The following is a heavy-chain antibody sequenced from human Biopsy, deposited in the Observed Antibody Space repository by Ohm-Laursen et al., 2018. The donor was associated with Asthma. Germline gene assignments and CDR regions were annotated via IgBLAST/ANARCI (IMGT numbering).Heavy chain of an antibody. V-gene: IGHV4-39*06. CDR1: GGSMSSSSYY. J-gene: IGHJ5*02. CDR2: IDQSGYT. D-gene: IGHD1-20*01. Sequence: TLSLTCTVSGGSMSSSSYYWNWIRQPPGKGLEWIGEIDQSGYTNYNPSLKSRVTISADTSKNQFHLNLSSVTAADTAVYFCARAAITGIRGWFDPWAREPRSPSPQ. CDR3: ARAAITGIRGWFDP.